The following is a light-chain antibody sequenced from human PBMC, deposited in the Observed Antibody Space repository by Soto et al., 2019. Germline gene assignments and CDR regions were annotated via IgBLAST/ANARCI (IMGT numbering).Light chain of an antibody. J-gene: IGLJ1*01. CDR3: GAWDNSLSAYV. Sequence: QSVLTQPPSVSAAPGQKVTISCSGRNSKIGNNYVYWYQQFPGTAPKLLIYENTKRPSGIPDRFSGSKSGTSATLDITGLQTGDEADYCCGAWDNSLSAYVFGPGTKLTVL. V-gene: IGLV1-51*02. CDR2: ENT. CDR1: NSKIGNNY.